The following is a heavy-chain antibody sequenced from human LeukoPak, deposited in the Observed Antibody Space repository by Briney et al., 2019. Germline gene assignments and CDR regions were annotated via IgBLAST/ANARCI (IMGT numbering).Heavy chain of an antibody. Sequence: PSQTLSLTCTVSGGSISSGGYSWSWIRQPPGKGLEWIGYIYHSGSTYYNPSLKSRVTMSVDTSKNQFSLKLSSATAADTAVYYCASETYYYGSGSTDYYYMDVWGKGTTVTVSS. CDR1: GGSISSGGYS. V-gene: IGHV4-30-2*01. D-gene: IGHD3-10*01. CDR2: IYHSGST. J-gene: IGHJ6*03. CDR3: ASETYYYGSGSTDYYYMDV.